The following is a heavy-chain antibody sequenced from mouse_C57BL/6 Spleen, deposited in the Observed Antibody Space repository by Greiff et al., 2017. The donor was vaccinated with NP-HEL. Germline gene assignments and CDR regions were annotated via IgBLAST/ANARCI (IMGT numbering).Heavy chain of an antibody. CDR2: IYPGDGDT. CDR1: GYAFSSSW. J-gene: IGHJ2*01. CDR3: ARGPAEDY. Sequence: VKLVESRPELVKPGASVKISCKASGYAFSSSWMNWVKQRPGKGLEWIGRIYPGDGDTNYNGKFKGKATLTADKSSSTAYMQLSSLTSEDSAVYFCARGPAEDYWGQGTTLTVSS. V-gene: IGHV1-82*01.